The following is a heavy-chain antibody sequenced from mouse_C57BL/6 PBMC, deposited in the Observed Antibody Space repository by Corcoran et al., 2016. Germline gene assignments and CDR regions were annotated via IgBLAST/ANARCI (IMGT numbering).Heavy chain of an antibody. CDR2: IYPGSGNT. Sequence: QVQLKQSGAELVRPGASVKLSCKASGYTFTDYYINWVKQRPGQGLEWIARIYPGSGNTYYNEKFKGKATLTAEKSSSTAYMQLSSLTSEDSAVYFCARGANWDFDYWGQGTTLTVSS. CDR3: ARGANWDFDY. J-gene: IGHJ2*01. V-gene: IGHV1-76*01. D-gene: IGHD4-1*01. CDR1: GYTFTDYY.